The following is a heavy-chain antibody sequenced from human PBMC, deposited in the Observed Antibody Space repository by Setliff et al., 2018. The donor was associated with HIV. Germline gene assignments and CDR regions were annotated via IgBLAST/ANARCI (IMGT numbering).Heavy chain of an antibody. D-gene: IGHD5-18*01. CDR3: ARGPRVGTHLWLFYY. J-gene: IGHJ4*02. Sequence: SVKVSCKASGGTFSSYAISWVRQAPGRGLEWMGGIIPILGIANYAQKFQGRVTITADESTSTAYMELSSLRSDDTAVYYCARGPRVGTHLWLFYYWGQGTLVTVSS. V-gene: IGHV1-69*10. CDR2: IIPILGIA. CDR1: GGTFSSYA.